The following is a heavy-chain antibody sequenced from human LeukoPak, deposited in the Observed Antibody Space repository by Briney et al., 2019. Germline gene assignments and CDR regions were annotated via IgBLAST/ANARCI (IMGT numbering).Heavy chain of an antibody. V-gene: IGHV3-11*01. D-gene: IGHD2-2*01. Sequence: GGSLRLSCAASGFTFSDYYMSWIRQAPGKGLEWVSYISSSGSTIYYADFVKGRFTISRDNAKNSLYLQMNSLRAEDTAVYYCARDLGYCSSTSCSVIGYWGQGTLVTVSS. CDR2: ISSSGSTI. J-gene: IGHJ4*02. CDR3: ARDLGYCSSTSCSVIGY. CDR1: GFTFSDYY.